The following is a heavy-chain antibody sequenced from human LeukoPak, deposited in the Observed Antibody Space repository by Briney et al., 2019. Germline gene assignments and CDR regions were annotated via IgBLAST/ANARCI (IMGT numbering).Heavy chain of an antibody. CDR2: INPSGGST. CDR3: ARDILMATIDY. D-gene: IGHD5-24*01. J-gene: IGHJ4*02. CDR1: GYTFTSYY. V-gene: IGHV1-46*01. Sequence: ASVEVSCKASGYTFTSYYMHWVRQAPGQGLEWMGIINPSGGSTSYAQKFQGRVTMTRDTSTSTVYMELSSLRSEDTAVYYCARDILMATIDYWGQGTLVTVSS.